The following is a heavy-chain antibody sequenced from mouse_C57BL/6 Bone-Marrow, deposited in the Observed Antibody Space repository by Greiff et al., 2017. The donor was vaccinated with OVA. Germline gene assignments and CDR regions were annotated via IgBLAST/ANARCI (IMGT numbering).Heavy chain of an antibody. CDR1: GYAFPNYL. D-gene: IGHD3-3*01. Sequence: QVQLQQSGAELVRPGPSVKVSCKASGYAFPNYLIEWVKQRPGQGLEWIGVINPGSGGTNYNEKFKGKATLTADKSSSTAYMQLSSLSSEDSAVYVCAREGTDWFAYWGQGTLVTVSA. CDR3: AREGTDWFAY. CDR2: INPGSGGT. V-gene: IGHV1-54*01. J-gene: IGHJ3*01.